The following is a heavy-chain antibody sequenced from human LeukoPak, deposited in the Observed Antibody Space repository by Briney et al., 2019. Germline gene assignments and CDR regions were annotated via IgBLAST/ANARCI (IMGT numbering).Heavy chain of an antibody. CDR3: ARGAYASSWLNFDY. V-gene: IGHV3-30*04. CDR1: GFTFSNYA. CDR2: ISYDGSNK. Sequence: PGRSLRLSCAASGFTFSNYAMHWVRQAPGKGLEWVAVISYDGSNKYYTDSVKGRFTISGDSSKNTLYLQMNSLRPEDTAVYYCARGAYASSWLNFDYWGQGTLVTVSS. D-gene: IGHD6-13*01. J-gene: IGHJ4*02.